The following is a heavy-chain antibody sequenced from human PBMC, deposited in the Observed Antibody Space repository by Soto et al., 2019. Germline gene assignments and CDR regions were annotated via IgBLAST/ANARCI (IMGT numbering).Heavy chain of an antibody. J-gene: IGHJ3*02. Sequence: SETLSLTCTVSGGSISRYYWSWSRQPPGKGLEWIGYIYYSGSTNYNPSLKSRVTISIDTSKNQFSLKLSSVTAADTAVYYCARRLAAAGTLAFDIWGQGTMVTVSS. D-gene: IGHD6-13*01. CDR2: IYYSGST. V-gene: IGHV4-59*08. CDR1: GGSISRYY. CDR3: ARRLAAAGTLAFDI.